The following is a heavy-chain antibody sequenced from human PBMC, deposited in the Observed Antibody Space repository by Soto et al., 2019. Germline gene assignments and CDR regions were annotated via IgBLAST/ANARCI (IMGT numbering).Heavy chain of an antibody. Sequence: QVQLVESGGGVVQPGRSLRLSCAASGFTFSSYGMHWVRQAPGKGLEWVAVVSDDGSNKYYADSVKGRFTISRDNSKNSLYLQMNSLRAEDTAVYYCAKELGRNYYYVMHVWGQGTAVTVSS. V-gene: IGHV3-30*18. CDR1: GFTFSSYG. D-gene: IGHD6-13*01. J-gene: IGHJ6*02. CDR2: VSDDGSNK. CDR3: AKELGRNYYYVMHV.